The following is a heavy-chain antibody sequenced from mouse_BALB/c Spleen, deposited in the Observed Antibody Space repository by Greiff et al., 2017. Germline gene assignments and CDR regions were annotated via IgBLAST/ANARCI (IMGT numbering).Heavy chain of an antibody. CDR3: ARGLNWDVGFAY. V-gene: IGHV5-6-5*01. Sequence: EVQGVESGGGLVKPGGSLKLSCAASGFTFSSYAMSWVRQTPEKRLEWVASISSGGSTYYPDSVKGRFTISRDNARNILYLQMSSLRSEDTAMYYCARGLNWDVGFAYWGQGTLVTVSA. CDR1: GFTFSSYA. D-gene: IGHD4-1*01. J-gene: IGHJ3*01. CDR2: ISSGGST.